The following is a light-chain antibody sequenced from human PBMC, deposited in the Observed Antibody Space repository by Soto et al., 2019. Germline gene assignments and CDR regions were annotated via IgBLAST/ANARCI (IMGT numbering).Light chain of an antibody. V-gene: IGLV2-8*01. Sequence: QSALTQPPSASGSPGQSVTISCTGTSTDVGVYNYVSWYQQHPGKAPKLMIYEVSKRPSGVPDRFSASKSGNTASLTVSGLRAEDEADYYCSSYAGSNNLVFGGGTQLTVL. CDR1: STDVGVYNY. CDR3: SSYAGSNNLV. CDR2: EVS. J-gene: IGLJ2*01.